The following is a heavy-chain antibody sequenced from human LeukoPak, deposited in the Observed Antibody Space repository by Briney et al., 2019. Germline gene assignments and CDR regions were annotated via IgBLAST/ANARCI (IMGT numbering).Heavy chain of an antibody. V-gene: IGHV1-18*01. Sequence: VSVKVSCKASGYTFTSYGISWVRQAPGQGLEWMGWIRVYNGDTNYAQKLQGRVTMTTDTSTSTAYMELRSLRSDDTVVYYCATGYCSSTNCRIDYWGQGTLVSVSS. CDR1: GYTFTSYG. CDR3: ATGYCSSTNCRIDY. CDR2: IRVYNGDT. J-gene: IGHJ4*02. D-gene: IGHD2-2*03.